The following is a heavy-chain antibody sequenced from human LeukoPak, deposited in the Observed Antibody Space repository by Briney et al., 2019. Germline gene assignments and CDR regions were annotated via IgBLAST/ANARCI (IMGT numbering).Heavy chain of an antibody. CDR1: GGSISSYY. CDR3: ARDFFYDILTGSVDAFDI. CDR2: IYTSGST. V-gene: IGHV4-4*07. D-gene: IGHD3-9*01. J-gene: IGHJ3*02. Sequence: PSETLSLTCTVSGGSISSYYWGWIRQPAGKGLEWIGRIYTSGSTNYNPSLKSRVTMSVDTSKNQFSLKLSSVTAADTAVYYCARDFFYDILTGSVDAFDIWGQGTMVTVSS.